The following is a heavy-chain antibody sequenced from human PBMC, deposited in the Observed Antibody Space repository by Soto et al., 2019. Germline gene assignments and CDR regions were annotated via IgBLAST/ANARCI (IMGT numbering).Heavy chain of an antibody. Sequence: EVQLVESGGGLVQPGGSLRLSCAASGFTFSSYSMNWVRQAPGKGLEWVSYISSSSSYIYYADSVKGRFTISRDNAKNSLYLQMNSLRAEDTAVYYCAREGGYCSSTSCYNSYGMDVWGQGTTVTVSS. CDR3: AREGGYCSSTSCYNSYGMDV. CDR2: ISSSSSYI. V-gene: IGHV3-21*05. CDR1: GFTFSSYS. D-gene: IGHD2-2*02. J-gene: IGHJ6*02.